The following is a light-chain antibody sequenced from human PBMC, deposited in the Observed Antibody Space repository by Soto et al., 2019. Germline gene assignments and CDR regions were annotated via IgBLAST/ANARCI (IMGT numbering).Light chain of an antibody. V-gene: IGKV1-39*01. J-gene: IGKJ5*01. CDR1: QSISSW. CDR3: QQSYSTPIT. CDR2: AAY. Sequence: GDRVTITCRASQSISSWLAWYQQKPGKAPKLLIYAAYILQSGVPSRFSGSGSGTYFTLTISSLQPEDSATYFCQQSYSTPITFGQGARLEIK.